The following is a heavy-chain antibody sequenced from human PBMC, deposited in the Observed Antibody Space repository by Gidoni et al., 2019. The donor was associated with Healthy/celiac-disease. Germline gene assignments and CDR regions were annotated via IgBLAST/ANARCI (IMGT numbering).Heavy chain of an antibody. D-gene: IGHD1-26*01. CDR2: IYSGGST. CDR1: GFTVSSNY. CDR3: ARGSYYFDF. V-gene: IGHV3-66*01. Sequence: EVQLVEAGVGLVQPGVSLRRSCAASGFTVSSNYMCWVRQAPGQGLDWFSVIYSGGSTYYADSVKGRFTISRDNSKNTLYLQRNSLRAEETAVYYCARGSYYFDFWGQGTLVTVSS. J-gene: IGHJ4*02.